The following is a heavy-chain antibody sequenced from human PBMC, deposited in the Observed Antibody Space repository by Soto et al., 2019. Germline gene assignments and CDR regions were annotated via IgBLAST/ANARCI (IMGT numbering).Heavy chain of an antibody. D-gene: IGHD3-22*01. CDR3: ARDYYDSSGSQFDY. Sequence: GASVKVSCKASGYTFTSYGISWVRQAPGQGLEWMGWISAYNGNTKYAQKVQGRVTMTTDTSTSTAYMELRSLRSDDTAVYYCARDYYDSSGSQFDYWGQGTLVTVSS. CDR1: GYTFTSYG. J-gene: IGHJ4*02. V-gene: IGHV1-18*01. CDR2: ISAYNGNT.